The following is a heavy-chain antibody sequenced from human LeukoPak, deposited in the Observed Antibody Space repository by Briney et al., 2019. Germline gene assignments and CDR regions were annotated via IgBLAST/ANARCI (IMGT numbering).Heavy chain of an antibody. Sequence: GGSLRLSCAASGFSFMNAWMIWVRQAPGKGLEWVGRIKSNADGGTPDYAAPARGRFTISRDDSKNTLYLQMNSLKTEDTAVYYCTTFYHEYSPHWGRGTLVTVSS. J-gene: IGHJ4*02. D-gene: IGHD2/OR15-2a*01. CDR2: IKSNADGGTP. CDR3: TTFYHEYSPH. CDR1: GFSFMNAW. V-gene: IGHV3-15*01.